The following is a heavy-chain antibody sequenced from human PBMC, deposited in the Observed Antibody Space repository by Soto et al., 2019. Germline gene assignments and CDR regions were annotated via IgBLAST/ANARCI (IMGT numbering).Heavy chain of an antibody. J-gene: IGHJ4*02. CDR2: IWYDGSNK. Sequence: PXGSLRLSCAAAGFTFSSYGMHWVRQAPGRGLEWVALIWYDGSNKYYADSVKGRFTISRDNSKSTVYLQMNSLRAEDTAVYYCARDGGLYGSGSFDYWGQGTLVTVSS. D-gene: IGHD3-10*01. V-gene: IGHV3-33*01. CDR3: ARDGGLYGSGSFDY. CDR1: GFTFSSYG.